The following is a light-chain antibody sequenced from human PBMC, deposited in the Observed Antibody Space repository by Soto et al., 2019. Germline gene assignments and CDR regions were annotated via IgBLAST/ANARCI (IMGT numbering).Light chain of an antibody. Sequence: DIQMTQSPSSLSASVGDRVTITCRASQGIGNSLAWYQQKPGNVPKLLIYAASTLQSVVPSRFSGSGSETDFTLTITSLQPEDFATYYCQKYNGAPPFTFGPGTKVDIK. CDR1: QGIGNS. CDR3: QKYNGAPPFT. V-gene: IGKV1-27*01. CDR2: AAS. J-gene: IGKJ3*01.